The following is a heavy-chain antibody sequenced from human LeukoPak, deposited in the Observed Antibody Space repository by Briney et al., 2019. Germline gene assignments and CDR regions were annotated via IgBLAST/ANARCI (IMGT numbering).Heavy chain of an antibody. V-gene: IGHV3-30*18. J-gene: IGHJ4*02. D-gene: IGHD2-2*01. CDR1: GFTFSSYG. CDR3: AKDGDIVVVPAAYYFDY. CDR2: ISYDGSNK. Sequence: PGRSLRLSCAASGFTFSSYGMHWVRQAPCKGLEWVAVISYDGSNKYYADSVKGRFTISRDNSKNTLYLQMNSLRAEDTAVYYCAKDGDIVVVPAAYYFDYWGQGTLVTVSS.